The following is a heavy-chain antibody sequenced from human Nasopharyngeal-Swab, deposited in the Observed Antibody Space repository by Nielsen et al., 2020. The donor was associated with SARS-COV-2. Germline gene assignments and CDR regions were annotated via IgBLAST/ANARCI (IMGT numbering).Heavy chain of an antibody. CDR2: ISSSGSTI. Sequence: GGSLRLSCAASGFTFSDYYMSWIRQAPGKGLEWVSYISSSGSTIYYADSVKGRFTISRDNAKNSLYLQMNSLRAEDTAVYYCASLLWFGKLPSDYYYYGMDVWGQGTTVTVSS. CDR1: GFTFSDYY. V-gene: IGHV3-11*04. J-gene: IGHJ6*02. CDR3: ASLLWFGKLPSDYYYYGMDV. D-gene: IGHD3-10*01.